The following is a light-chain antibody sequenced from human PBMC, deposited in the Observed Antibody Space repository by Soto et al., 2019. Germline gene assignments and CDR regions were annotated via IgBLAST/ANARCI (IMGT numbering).Light chain of an antibody. CDR2: EVS. J-gene: IGLJ2*01. Sequence: QSALTQPASVSGSLGQSITISCTGTSSDVGGYKYVSWYQQHPGKAAKLMIYEVSNRPSGVSNRFSGSKSGDTASLTISGLQAEDEADYYCSSYTSSDTLVFGGGTKLTVL. CDR1: SSDVGGYKY. V-gene: IGLV2-14*01. CDR3: SSYTSSDTLV.